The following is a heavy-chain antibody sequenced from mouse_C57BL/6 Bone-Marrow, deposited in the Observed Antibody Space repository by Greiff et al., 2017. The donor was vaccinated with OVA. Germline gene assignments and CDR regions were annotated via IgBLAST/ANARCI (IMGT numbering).Heavy chain of an antibody. D-gene: IGHD1-1*01. CDR3: TTDYGSSWFAY. J-gene: IGHJ3*01. CDR2: IDPEDGDT. Sequence: VHVKQSGAELVRPGASVKLSCTASGFNIKDYYMHWVKQRPEQGLEWIGRIDPEDGDTEYAPKFQGKATMTADTSSNTAYLQLSSLTSEDTAVYYCTTDYGSSWFAYWGQGTLVTVSA. V-gene: IGHV14-1*01. CDR1: GFNIKDYY.